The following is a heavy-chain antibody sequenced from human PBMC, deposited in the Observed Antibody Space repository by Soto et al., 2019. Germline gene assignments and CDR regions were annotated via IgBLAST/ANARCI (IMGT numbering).Heavy chain of an antibody. CDR1: GFPFSSNA. V-gene: IGHV3-23*01. D-gene: IGHD6-13*01. CDR3: AKEAAAGLYFFDY. Sequence: EVQLLESGGGLVQSGGSLRVSCAASGFPFSSNALSWVRLAPGKGLEWVSTISGSDGSTYYADPVKGRFTISRDSSRNTLYLQMNSLRAEDTAVYYCAKEAAAGLYFFDYWGQGTLVTVSS. CDR2: ISGSDGST. J-gene: IGHJ4*02.